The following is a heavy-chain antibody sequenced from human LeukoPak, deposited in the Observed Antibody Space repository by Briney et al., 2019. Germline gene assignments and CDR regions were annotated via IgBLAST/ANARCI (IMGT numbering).Heavy chain of an antibody. CDR2: IKQDGSEK. CDR3: ARDLALYYYDSSGYYYGPDY. Sequence: GGSLRLSCAASGFTFSSYWMSWVRQAPGKGLEWVANIKQDGSEKYYVDSVKGRFTISRDDAKNSLYLQMNSLRAEDTAVYYCARDLALYYYDSSGYYYGPDYWGQGTLVTVSS. V-gene: IGHV3-7*01. J-gene: IGHJ4*02. CDR1: GFTFSSYW. D-gene: IGHD3-22*01.